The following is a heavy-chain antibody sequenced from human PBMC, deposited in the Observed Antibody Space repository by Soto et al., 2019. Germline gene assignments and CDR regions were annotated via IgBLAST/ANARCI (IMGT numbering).Heavy chain of an antibody. Sequence: QITLKESGPTLVKPTQTLTLTCTFSGFSLSTSGVGVGWIRQPPGKALEWLALIYWDDDKRYSPSLKSRLTLTKDTSKNQVVLTMTNMDPVDTATYYCAHRSHEWELPNLYTINFDYWGQGTLVTVSS. CDR1: GFSLSTSGVG. CDR2: IYWDDDK. V-gene: IGHV2-5*02. D-gene: IGHD1-26*01. J-gene: IGHJ4*02. CDR3: AHRSHEWELPNLYTINFDY.